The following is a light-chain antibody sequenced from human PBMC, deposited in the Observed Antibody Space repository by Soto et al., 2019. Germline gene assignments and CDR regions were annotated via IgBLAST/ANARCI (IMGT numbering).Light chain of an antibody. J-gene: IGLJ1*01. CDR3: SSYTSSSTYG. CDR1: SSDVGSYDR. Sequence: QSALTQPPSVSGSPGQSVAISCTGTSSDVGSYDRVSWYQQPPGTAPKLIISEVSNRPSGVPDRFSGSKSGNTASLTISGLQAEDEADYYCSSYTSSSTYGFGTGTKVTVL. V-gene: IGLV2-18*02. CDR2: EVS.